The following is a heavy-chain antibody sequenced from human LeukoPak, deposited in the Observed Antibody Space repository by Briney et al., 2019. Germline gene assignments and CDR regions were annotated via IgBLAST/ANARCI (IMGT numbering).Heavy chain of an antibody. Sequence: GASVKVSCKASGYTFTSYAIHWVRQAPGQRLEWMGWINAGNGNTQYSQKFQGRVTITRDTSASTAYMELSSLRSEDTAVYYCARWGYDSSGYYPPLFDYWGQGTLVTVSS. CDR2: INAGNGNT. D-gene: IGHD3-22*01. CDR3: ARWGYDSSGYYPPLFDY. J-gene: IGHJ4*02. CDR1: GYTFTSYA. V-gene: IGHV1-3*01.